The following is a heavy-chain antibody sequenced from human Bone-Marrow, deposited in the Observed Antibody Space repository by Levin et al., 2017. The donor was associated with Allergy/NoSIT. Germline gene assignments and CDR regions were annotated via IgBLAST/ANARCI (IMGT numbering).Heavy chain of an antibody. CDR1: GFTFSSYD. J-gene: IGHJ4*02. CDR2: ISLSGSNT. D-gene: IGHD6-13*01. CDR3: AKKSVSGTTLGNFFDS. V-gene: IGHV3-23*01. Sequence: ETLSLTCAASGFTFSSYDMTWVRQAPGKGLEWVSSISLSGSNTYYADSVKGRFTISRDNSMNTLYLQLDSLGAEDTAFYYCAKKSVSGTTLGNFFDSWAREPWSPSPQ.